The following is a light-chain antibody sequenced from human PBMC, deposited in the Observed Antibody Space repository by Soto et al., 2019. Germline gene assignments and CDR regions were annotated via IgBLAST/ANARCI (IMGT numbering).Light chain of an antibody. CDR2: GNS. V-gene: IGLV1-40*01. CDR3: QSYDSNLGVV. J-gene: IGLJ7*01. CDR1: SSNIGTGYD. Sequence: QSVLTQPPSVSGAPGQRVTISCTGSSSNIGTGYDVHWYQQLPGTAPKLLIYGNSNRPSGVPDRFSGSKSGTSASLAITGLQAEDEADYYCQSYDSNLGVVFGGGTQLTVL.